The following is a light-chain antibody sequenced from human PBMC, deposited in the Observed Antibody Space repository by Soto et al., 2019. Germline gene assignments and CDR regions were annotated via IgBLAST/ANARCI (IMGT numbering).Light chain of an antibody. CDR1: SSDVGSYNL. CDR2: EVS. V-gene: IGLV2-23*02. Sequence: QSALTQPASVSGSPGQSITISCTGTSSDVGSYNLVSWYQQHPGKAPKLVIYEVSKWPSGVSNRFSGSKSGNTASLTISGLQAEDEADYYCWSYAGSLSFFGTGTKVTVL. CDR3: WSYAGSLSF. J-gene: IGLJ1*01.